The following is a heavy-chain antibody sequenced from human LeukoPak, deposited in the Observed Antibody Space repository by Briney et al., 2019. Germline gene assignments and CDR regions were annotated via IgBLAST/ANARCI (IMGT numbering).Heavy chain of an antibody. CDR3: AKDGKLGGDY. CDR1: GFTFSSYA. D-gene: IGHD7-27*01. Sequence: PGGSLRLSCAASGFTFSSYAMSWVRQAPGKGLDWVSAISGSGGSTYYADSVKGRFTISRDNSKNTLYLQMNSLRAEDTAVYYGAKDGKLGGDYWGQGTLVTVSS. V-gene: IGHV3-23*01. CDR2: ISGSGGST. J-gene: IGHJ4*02.